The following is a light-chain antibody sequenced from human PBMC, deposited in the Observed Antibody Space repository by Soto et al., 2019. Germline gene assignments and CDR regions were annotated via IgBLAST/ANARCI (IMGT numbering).Light chain of an antibody. J-gene: IGKJ5*01. V-gene: IGKV1-39*01. Sequence: DIPMTQSPSSLSASVGDRVTITCRASQNITNYLNWYLQKPGRAPKLLIYAASTLQSGVPSRFSARGSGTEFTLTISALQSEDFGTYYCQQSYSTPALTFGQGTRLDIK. CDR3: QQSYSTPALT. CDR2: AAS. CDR1: QNITNY.